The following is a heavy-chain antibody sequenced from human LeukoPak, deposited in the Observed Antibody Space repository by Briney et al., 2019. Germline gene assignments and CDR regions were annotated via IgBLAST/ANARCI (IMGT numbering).Heavy chain of an antibody. V-gene: IGHV1-8*01. CDR1: GYTFTSYD. Sequence: ASVKVSCKASGYTFTSYDINWVQQATGQGLEWMGWMNPNSGNTGYAQKFQGRVTMTRNTSISTAYMELSSLRSEDTAVYYCARSLVTTPYYCYMDVWGKGTTVTVSS. CDR2: MNPNSGNT. J-gene: IGHJ6*03. CDR3: ARSLVTTPYYCYMDV. D-gene: IGHD4-11*01.